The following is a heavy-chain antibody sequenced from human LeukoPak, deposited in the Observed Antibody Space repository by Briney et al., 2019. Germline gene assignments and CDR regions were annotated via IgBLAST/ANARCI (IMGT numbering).Heavy chain of an antibody. CDR1: GFTFSGYS. Sequence: GGSLRLSCAASGFTFSGYSMNWVRQAPGKGLEWVSSISSNSRYIYYADSVKGRFTVSRDNAKNSLYLQMNSLRAEDTAVYYCARELGYYDFWSGYLTGPRTHEYYFDYWGQGTLVTVSS. D-gene: IGHD3-3*01. V-gene: IGHV3-21*04. CDR3: ARELGYYDFWSGYLTGPRTHEYYFDY. CDR2: ISSNSRYI. J-gene: IGHJ4*02.